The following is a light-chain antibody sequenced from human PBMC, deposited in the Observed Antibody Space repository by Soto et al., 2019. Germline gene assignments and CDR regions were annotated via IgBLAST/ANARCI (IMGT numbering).Light chain of an antibody. CDR2: EGG. V-gene: IGLV2-23*01. J-gene: IGLJ1*01. Sequence: QSALTQPASVSGSPGQSIAISCTGTSSDVGSSNLVSWYQQHPDKAPKLIIFEGGRRPSGVSGRFSGSQSGNTASLTISGLLAEDESDYYCCSFAPSSTFYVFGTGTKVTVL. CDR3: CSFAPSSTFYV. CDR1: SSDVGSSNL.